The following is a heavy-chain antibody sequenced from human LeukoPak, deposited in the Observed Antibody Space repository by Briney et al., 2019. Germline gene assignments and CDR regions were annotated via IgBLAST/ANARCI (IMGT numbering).Heavy chain of an antibody. Sequence: GGSLRLSCAASGFTFSSYSMNWVRQAPGKGLEWVSSISSSSSYIYYADSVKGRFTISRDNAKNSLYLQMNSLRAEDTALYYCARVTYLGYCSSSCSNAFDIWGRGTMVTVSS. D-gene: IGHD2-2*01. CDR2: ISSSSSYI. CDR1: GFTFSSYS. CDR3: ARVTYLGYCSSSCSNAFDI. V-gene: IGHV3-21*01. J-gene: IGHJ3*02.